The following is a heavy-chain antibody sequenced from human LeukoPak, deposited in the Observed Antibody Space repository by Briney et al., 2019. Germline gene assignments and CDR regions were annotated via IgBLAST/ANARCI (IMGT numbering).Heavy chain of an antibody. V-gene: IGHV4-34*01. CDR1: GGSFSGYY. CDR2: INHSGST. Sequence: PSETLSLTCAVSGGSFSGYYWSWIRQPPGKGLEWIGEINHSGSTNYNPSLKSRVTISVDTSKNQFSLKLSSVTAADTAVYYCARGHYDFWSGYYRGRRYFDYWGQGTLVTVSS. CDR3: ARGHYDFWSGYYRGRRYFDY. J-gene: IGHJ4*02. D-gene: IGHD3-3*01.